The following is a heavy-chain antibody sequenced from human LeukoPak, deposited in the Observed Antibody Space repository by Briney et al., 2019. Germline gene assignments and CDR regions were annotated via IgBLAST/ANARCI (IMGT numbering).Heavy chain of an antibody. D-gene: IGHD6-19*01. CDR2: ISGSGRGT. Sequence: GGSLRLSCTASGFTFSNYAMSWVRQAPGKGLEWVSAISGSGRGTFYADSVKGRFTISRDNSKNTLYLQMNSLRAEDTAVYYCAKDLWIAVAGTGYWGQGTLVTVSS. V-gene: IGHV3-23*01. CDR3: AKDLWIAVAGTGY. J-gene: IGHJ4*02. CDR1: GFTFSNYA.